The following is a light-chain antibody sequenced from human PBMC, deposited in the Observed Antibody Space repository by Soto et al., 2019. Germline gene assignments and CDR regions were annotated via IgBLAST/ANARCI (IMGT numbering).Light chain of an antibody. Sequence: EIVMTQSPATLSVSPGEIATLSCRASQSISGELAWYQQRPCQPPRLLIYGVSTRATGVPDRFGGSGSGSDFTLTISGLQSEDFAVYYWQQGHDWPLTFGQGNRLDI. J-gene: IGKJ2*01. V-gene: IGKV3-15*01. CDR1: QSISGE. CDR3: QQGHDWPLT. CDR2: GVS.